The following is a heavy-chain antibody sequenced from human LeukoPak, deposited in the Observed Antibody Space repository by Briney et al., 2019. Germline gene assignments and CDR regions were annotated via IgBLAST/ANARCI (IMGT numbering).Heavy chain of an antibody. D-gene: IGHD3-22*01. CDR3: ATAEVPGYLHFDL. Sequence: GGSLRLSCAASGFTFSSYGMHWVRQAPGKGLEWVAVISYDGSNKYYADSVKGRFTISRDNSKNTLYLQMNSLRSEDTAVYYCATAEVPGYLHFDLWGRGTLVTVSS. CDR2: ISYDGSNK. V-gene: IGHV3-30*03. CDR1: GFTFSSYG. J-gene: IGHJ2*01.